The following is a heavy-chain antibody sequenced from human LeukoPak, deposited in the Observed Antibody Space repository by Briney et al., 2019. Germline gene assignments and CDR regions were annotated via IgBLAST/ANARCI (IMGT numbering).Heavy chain of an antibody. J-gene: IGHJ4*02. D-gene: IGHD1-7*01. CDR3: ARGTLGTFYHFDS. CDR1: GSTFSDYS. Sequence: GGSLRLSCAASGSTFSDYSMSWVRQAPGKGLEWVSSISRSSTYIYYADSVKGRFTMSRDNAKNSLYLQMNSLSAEDTAIYYCARGTLGTFYHFDSWGQGTLVTVSS. V-gene: IGHV3-21*01. CDR2: ISRSSTYI.